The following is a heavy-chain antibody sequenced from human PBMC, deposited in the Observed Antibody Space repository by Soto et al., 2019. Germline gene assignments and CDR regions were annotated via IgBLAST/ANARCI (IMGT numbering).Heavy chain of an antibody. J-gene: IGHJ6*02. Sequence: QVQLVQSGAEVKKPGSSVKVSCKASGGTFSSYAISWVRQAPGQGLEWMGGIIPIFGTANYAQKFQGRVTITADESTSTAYMELSSLRSEDTAVYYCASEGNCGGDCRAGRRRLYYYGMDVWGQGTTVTVSS. CDR1: GGTFSSYA. CDR3: ASEGNCGGDCRAGRRRLYYYGMDV. CDR2: IIPIFGTA. V-gene: IGHV1-69*01. D-gene: IGHD2-21*02.